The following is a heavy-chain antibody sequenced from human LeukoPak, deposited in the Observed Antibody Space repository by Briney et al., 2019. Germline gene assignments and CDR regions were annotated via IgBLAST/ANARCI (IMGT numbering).Heavy chain of an antibody. D-gene: IGHD3-10*01. CDR1: GFTFSSYG. V-gene: IGHV3-23*01. J-gene: IGHJ5*02. CDR2: ISGSGGST. Sequence: GGSLRLSCAASGFTFSSYGMHWVRQAPGKGLEWVSAISGSGGSTYYADSVKGRFTISRDNSKNTLYLQMNSLRAEDTAVYYCANEYYGSGNDDWFDPWGQGTLVTVSS. CDR3: ANEYYGSGNDDWFDP.